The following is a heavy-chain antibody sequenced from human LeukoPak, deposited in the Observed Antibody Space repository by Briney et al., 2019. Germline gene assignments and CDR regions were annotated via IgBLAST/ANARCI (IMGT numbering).Heavy chain of an antibody. J-gene: IGHJ6*02. D-gene: IGHD2-15*01. V-gene: IGHV1-69*04. CDR2: IIPILGIA. Sequence: GASVKVSCKASGGTFSSYAISWVRQAPGQGLEWMGRIIPILGIANYAQKFQGRVMITADKSTSTAYMELSSLRSEDTAVYYCARDELDCSGGSCDALGYYGMDVWGQGTTVTVSS. CDR3: ARDELDCSGGSCDALGYYGMDV. CDR1: GGTFSSYA.